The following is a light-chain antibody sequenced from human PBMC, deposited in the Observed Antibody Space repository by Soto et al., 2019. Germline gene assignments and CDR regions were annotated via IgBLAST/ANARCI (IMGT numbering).Light chain of an antibody. J-gene: IGKJ3*01. CDR3: QQYDNRPPFT. CDR2: GAS. CDR1: QGVSSN. Sequence: EVAMTQSPATLSVSPGERAILSCRTSQGVSSNLAWYQQKPGLPPRLLIYGASTRATGIPARFSGSGSGTEFTLTISSLQPEDFAVYYCQQYDNRPPFTFGPGTKVDIK. V-gene: IGKV3-15*01.